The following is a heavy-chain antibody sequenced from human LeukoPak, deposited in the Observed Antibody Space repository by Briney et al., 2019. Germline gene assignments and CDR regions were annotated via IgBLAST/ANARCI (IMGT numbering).Heavy chain of an antibody. CDR2: IKQDGSEK. Sequence: GGSLRLSCAASGFTFSSYWMSWVRQAPGKGLEWAANIKQDGSEKYYVDSVKGRFTISRDNAKNLLYLQMNSLRAEDTAVYYCAKELPNYDFWSGYYQGPYYFDYWGQGTLVTVSS. CDR3: AKELPNYDFWSGYYQGPYYFDY. V-gene: IGHV3-7*01. D-gene: IGHD3-3*01. CDR1: GFTFSSYW. J-gene: IGHJ4*02.